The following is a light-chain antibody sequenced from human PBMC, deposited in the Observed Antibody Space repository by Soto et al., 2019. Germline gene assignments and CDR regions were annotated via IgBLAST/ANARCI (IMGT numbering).Light chain of an antibody. CDR1: QDIGPW. CDR2: AAT. J-gene: IGKJ4*01. CDR3: LQPDPFPLA. Sequence: IQMTQSPSSVSASVGDRVTITCRASQDIGPWLAWYQQKPGKAPKLLIFAATTLQSGVPSRFSGGGSGTDFALTITGLQAEDFASYCCLQPDPFPLAFGGGTNV. V-gene: IGKV1D-12*01.